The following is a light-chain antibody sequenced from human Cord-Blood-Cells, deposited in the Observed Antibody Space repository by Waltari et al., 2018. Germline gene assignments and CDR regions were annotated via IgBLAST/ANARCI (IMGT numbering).Light chain of an antibody. CDR1: SSDVGGYNY. CDR3: SSYTSSSTLV. J-gene: IGLJ1*01. V-gene: IGLV2-14*01. CDR2: DVS. Sequence: QSALTQPASVSGSPGQSITIPCTGTSSDVGGYNYVSWYQRPPGKAPKLMIYDVSNRPSGVSNRFSGSKSGNTASLTISGLQAEDEADYYCSSYTSSSTLVFGTGTKVTVL.